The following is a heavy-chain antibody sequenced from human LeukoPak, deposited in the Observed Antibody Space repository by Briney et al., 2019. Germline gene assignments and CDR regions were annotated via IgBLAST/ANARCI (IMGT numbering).Heavy chain of an antibody. CDR3: AKVAKYFYGPETYYFFQQ. CDR1: GFSFSTYW. V-gene: IGHV3-7*01. J-gene: IGHJ1*01. D-gene: IGHD3-10*01. Sequence: GGSLRLSCAASGFSFSTYWMSWVRQAPGKGLEWVANINQDGTEKYYVDSVKGRFTVSRDYAKNSLYLQMNSLRVEDTAVYYCAKVAKYFYGPETYYFFQQWGQGTPVTASS. CDR2: INQDGTEK.